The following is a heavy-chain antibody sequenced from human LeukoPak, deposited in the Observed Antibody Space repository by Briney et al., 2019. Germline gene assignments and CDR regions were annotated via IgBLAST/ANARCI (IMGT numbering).Heavy chain of an antibody. CDR3: AREHGSGSYYNLYYYGMDV. V-gene: IGHV3-7*03. CDR1: GFTFSSYW. J-gene: IGHJ6*04. D-gene: IGHD3-10*01. Sequence: GGSLRLSCAASGFTFSSYWMSWVRQAPGKGLEWVANINQDGSERYYVDAVRGRFTISRDNAKNSLYLQMNSLRAEDTAVYYCAREHGSGSYYNLYYYGMDVWGKGTTVTVSS. CDR2: INQDGSER.